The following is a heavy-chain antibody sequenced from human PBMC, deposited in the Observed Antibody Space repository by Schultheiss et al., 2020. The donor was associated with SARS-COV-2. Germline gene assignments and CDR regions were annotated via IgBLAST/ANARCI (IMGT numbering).Heavy chain of an antibody. J-gene: IGHJ4*02. V-gene: IGHV1-3*01. Sequence: ASVKVSCKASGYTFTSYAMHWVRQAPGQRLEWMGWINAGNGNTKYSQKFQGRVTITRDTSASTVYMELSSLRSEDTAVYYCARDLWAAAGTSDYWGQGTLVTVSS. CDR3: ARDLWAAAGTSDY. D-gene: IGHD6-13*01. CDR1: GYTFTSYA. CDR2: INAGNGNT.